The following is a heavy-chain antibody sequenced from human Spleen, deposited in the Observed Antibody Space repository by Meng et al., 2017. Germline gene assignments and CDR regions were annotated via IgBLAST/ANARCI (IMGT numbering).Heavy chain of an antibody. CDR2: INPSGGST. V-gene: IGHV1-46*01. CDR3: ARDYSGRYRYDAFDI. Sequence: ASVKVSCKASGYTFTSYYMHWVRQAPGQGLEWMGIINPSGGSTSYAQKFQGRVTMTRDTSTSTVYMELSSLRSEDTAVYYCARDYSGRYRYDAFDIWGQGTMVTVSS. CDR1: GYTFTSYY. D-gene: IGHD1-26*01. J-gene: IGHJ3*02.